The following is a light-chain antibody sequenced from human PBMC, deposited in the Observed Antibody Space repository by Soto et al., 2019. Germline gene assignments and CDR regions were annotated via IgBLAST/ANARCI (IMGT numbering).Light chain of an antibody. J-gene: IGKJ5*01. Sequence: EILITHSPATLSVSPGETATLSCRASQSVSTKLAWYQQKPGQAPRLLTNGASTRATGVPARFSGWGSGTEFTLTISSLQSEDFAVYYCQQYHNWLPITFGQGTRLEIK. CDR1: QSVSTK. V-gene: IGKV3-15*01. CDR2: GAS. CDR3: QQYHNWLPIT.